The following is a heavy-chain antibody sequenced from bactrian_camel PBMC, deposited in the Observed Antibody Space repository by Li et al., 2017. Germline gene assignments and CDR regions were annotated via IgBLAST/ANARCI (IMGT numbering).Heavy chain of an antibody. Sequence: QVQLVESGGGSVQAGGSLRLSCAASGYTYSSYCMGWYRQAPGKEREWVATIESDDTTLYADSAKGRFTISGDNAKNTLYLQMNSLKPEDTAMYYCAAAMGGWVVAGPMDPDEMHYWGQGTQVTVS. J-gene: IGHJ4*01. CDR1: GYTYSSYC. V-gene: IGHV3S55*01. D-gene: IGHD1*01. CDR2: IESDDTT. CDR3: AAAMGGWVVAGPMDPDEMHY.